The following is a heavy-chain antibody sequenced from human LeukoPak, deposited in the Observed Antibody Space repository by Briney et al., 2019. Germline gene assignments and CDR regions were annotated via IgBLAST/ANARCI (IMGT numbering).Heavy chain of an antibody. D-gene: IGHD1-26*01. CDR1: GGPINSHY. CDR2: IYYSGRT. Sequence: MTSETLSLTCTVSGGPINSHYWSWMRQPPGKGLEGIGYIYYSGRTNYNPSLKSRVTISVETSKNQCSLELSSVTAADAAVYYCARSEERPGWFDPWGQGTLVTVSS. CDR3: ARSEERPGWFDP. V-gene: IGHV4-59*11. J-gene: IGHJ5*02.